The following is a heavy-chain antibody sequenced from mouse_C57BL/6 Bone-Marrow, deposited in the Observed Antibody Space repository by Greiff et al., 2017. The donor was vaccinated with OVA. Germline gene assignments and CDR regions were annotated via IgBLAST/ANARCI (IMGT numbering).Heavy chain of an antibody. D-gene: IGHD1-1*01. CDR1: GYTFTDYN. CDR2: INPNNGGT. V-gene: IGHV1-22*01. Sequence: EVQRVESGPELVKPGASVKMSCKASGYTFTDYNMHWVKQSHGKSLEWIGYINPNNGGTSYNQKFKGKATLTVNKSSSTAYMELRSLTSEDSAVYYCARRDYYGSSPFFDYWGQGTTLTVSS. J-gene: IGHJ2*01. CDR3: ARRDYYGSSPFFDY.